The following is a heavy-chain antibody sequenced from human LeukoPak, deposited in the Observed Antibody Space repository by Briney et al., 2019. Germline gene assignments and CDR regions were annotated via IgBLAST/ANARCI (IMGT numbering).Heavy chain of an antibody. CDR1: GGSISSTSYY. CDR2: IYYSGST. CDR3: ARGTGWYNWYFDL. V-gene: IGHV4-61*05. Sequence: SETLSLTCTVSGGSISSTSYYWSWIRQPPGKGLEWIGYIYYSGSTNYNPSLKSRVTISVDTSKNQFSLKLSSVTAADTAVYYCARGTGWYNWYFDLWGRGTLVTVSS. J-gene: IGHJ2*01. D-gene: IGHD6-19*01.